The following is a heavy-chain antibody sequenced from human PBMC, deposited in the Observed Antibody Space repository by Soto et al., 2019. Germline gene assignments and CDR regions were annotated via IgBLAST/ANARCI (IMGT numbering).Heavy chain of an antibody. CDR1: GFTFSSYG. V-gene: IGHV3-30*18. Sequence: GGYLRLSCAASGFTFSSYGMHWVRQAPRKGLEWVAVISYDGSNKYYADSVKGRFTISRDNSKNTLYLQLNSVRAADTAVYYCAKDAVTEQYGMEVWGQWTTVTVSS. CDR3: AKDAVTEQYGMEV. J-gene: IGHJ6*02. CDR2: ISYDGSNK. D-gene: IGHD2-21*02.